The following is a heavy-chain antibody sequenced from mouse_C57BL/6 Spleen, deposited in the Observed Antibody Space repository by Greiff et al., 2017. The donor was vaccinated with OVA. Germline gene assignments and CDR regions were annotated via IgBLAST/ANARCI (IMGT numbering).Heavy chain of an antibody. V-gene: IGHV1-72*01. CDR2: IDPNSGGT. J-gene: IGHJ4*01. D-gene: IGHD1-1*01. CDR3: ARGIGGITTVERDY. CDR1: GYTFTSYW. Sequence: QVQLQQPGAELVKPGASVKLSCKASGYTFTSYWMHWVKQRPGRGLEWIGRIDPNSGGTKYNEKFKSQATLTVDKPSSKGYMQRSSLTSEDTAVYYCARGIGGITTVERDYWGQGTSVTVSS.